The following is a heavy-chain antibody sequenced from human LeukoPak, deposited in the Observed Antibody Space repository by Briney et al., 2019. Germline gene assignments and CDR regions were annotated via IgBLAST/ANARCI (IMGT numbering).Heavy chain of an antibody. D-gene: IGHD2-15*01. CDR2: ISAYNGNT. Sequence: EASVKVSCKASEYTFTGYYIHWVRQAPGQGLEWMGWISAYNGNTNYAQKLQGRVTMTTDTSTSTAYMELRSLRSDDTAVYYCAREVAYYFDYWGQGTLVTVSS. V-gene: IGHV1-18*04. J-gene: IGHJ4*02. CDR1: EYTFTGYY. CDR3: AREVAYYFDY.